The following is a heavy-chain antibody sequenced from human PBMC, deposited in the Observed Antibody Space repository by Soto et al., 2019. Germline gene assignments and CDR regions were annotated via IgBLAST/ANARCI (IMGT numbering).Heavy chain of an antibody. Sequence: EEQLVESWGALVQPGGSLRLSCVASGFTFSNYWMSWVRQAPGKWLEWVANTNEDGSEKFCVDSLKGRFTISRDNDNNSLYLQMSSLRAEDTAVYFCARGGLAYSESAYWGQGTLVTVSS. CDR3: ARGGLAYSESAY. CDR1: GFTFSNYW. V-gene: IGHV3-7*01. D-gene: IGHD4-4*01. CDR2: TNEDGSEK. J-gene: IGHJ4*02.